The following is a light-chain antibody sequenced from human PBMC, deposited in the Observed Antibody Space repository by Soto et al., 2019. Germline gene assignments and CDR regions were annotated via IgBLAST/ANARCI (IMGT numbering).Light chain of an antibody. CDR3: SSYTTINTVVV. Sequence: QSALTQPASVSGSPGQSITFSCTGTSSDIGAYNYVSWYQHHPGKAPKLLIYDVTDRPSGVSDRFSGSKSGTTAPLTISGLQAEDEADYFCSSYTTINTVVVFGGGTKLTVL. CDR2: DVT. V-gene: IGLV2-14*03. J-gene: IGLJ3*02. CDR1: SSDIGAYNY.